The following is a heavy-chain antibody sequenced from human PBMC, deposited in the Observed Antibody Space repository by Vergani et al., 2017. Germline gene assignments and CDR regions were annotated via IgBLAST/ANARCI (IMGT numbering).Heavy chain of an antibody. CDR3: AKVRVVVVPAAINWFDP. J-gene: IGHJ5*02. Sequence: EVQLLESGGGLVQPGGSLRLSCAASGFTFSSYAMSWVRQAPGKGLEWVSAISGSGGSTYYADSVKGRFTISRDNSKNKLYLQMNSLRAEDTAVYYCAKVRVVVVPAAINWFDPWGQGTLVTVSS. CDR1: GFTFSSYA. V-gene: IGHV3-23*01. CDR2: ISGSGGST. D-gene: IGHD2-2*01.